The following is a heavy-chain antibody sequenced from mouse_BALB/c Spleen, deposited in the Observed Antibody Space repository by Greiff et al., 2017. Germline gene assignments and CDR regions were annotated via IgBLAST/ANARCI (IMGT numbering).Heavy chain of an antibody. D-gene: IGHD2-4*01. J-gene: IGHJ4*01. V-gene: IGHV14-3*02. CDR1: GFNIKDTY. CDR2: IDPANGNT. CDR3: ARRENYDYDGNYYAMDY. Sequence: VQLQQSGAELVKPGASVKLSCTASGFNIKDTYMHWVKQRPEQGLEWIGRIDPANGNTKYDPKFQGKATITADTSSNTAYLQLSSLTSEDTAVYYCARRENYDYDGNYYAMDYWGQGTSVTVSS.